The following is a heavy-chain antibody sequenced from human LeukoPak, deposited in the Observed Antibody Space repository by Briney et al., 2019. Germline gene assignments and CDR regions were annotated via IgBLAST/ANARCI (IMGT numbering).Heavy chain of an antibody. CDR2: LYLAGNT. V-gene: IGHV3-53*05. J-gene: IGHJ6*02. Sequence: GGSLRLSCVASGLTIGSRYMNWVRQAPGKGLEWVSALYLAGNTYYADSVKGRFTISRDNSKNTLYLQMNSLRAEDTAVYYCARDLRSGHSTSGYYYYGMDVWGQGTTVTVSS. CDR1: GLTIGSRY. D-gene: IGHD3-10*01. CDR3: ARDLRSGHSTSGYYYYGMDV.